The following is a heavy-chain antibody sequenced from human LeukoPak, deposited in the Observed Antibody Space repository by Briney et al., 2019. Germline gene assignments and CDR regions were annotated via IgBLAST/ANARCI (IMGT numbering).Heavy chain of an antibody. J-gene: IGHJ4*02. Sequence: GASVKVSCKASGYTFTSYGISWVRQAPGQGLEWMGWISAYNGNTNYAQKLQGRVTMTTDTSTSTAYMELRSLRSDDTAVYYCARDSGVVPDYYFDYWGQGTLVTVSS. CDR3: ARDSGVVPDYYFDY. D-gene: IGHD2-15*01. CDR2: ISAYNGNT. CDR1: GYTFTSYG. V-gene: IGHV1-18*01.